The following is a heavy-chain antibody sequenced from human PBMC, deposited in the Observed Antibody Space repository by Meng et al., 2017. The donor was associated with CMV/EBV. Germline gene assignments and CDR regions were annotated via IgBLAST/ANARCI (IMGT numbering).Heavy chain of an antibody. Sequence: SVKVSCKASGCTFSSYAISWVRQAPGQGLEWMGGIIPILGIANYAQKFQGRVTITADKSTSTAYMELSSLRSEDTAVYYCARAPPYYYGSGSYTDRFDIWGQGTMVTVSS. D-gene: IGHD3-10*01. CDR3: ARAPPYYYGSGSYTDRFDI. V-gene: IGHV1-69*10. J-gene: IGHJ3*02. CDR1: GCTFSSYA. CDR2: IIPILGIA.